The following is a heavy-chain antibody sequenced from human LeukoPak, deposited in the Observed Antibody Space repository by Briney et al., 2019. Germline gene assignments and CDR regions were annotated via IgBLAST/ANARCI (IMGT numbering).Heavy chain of an antibody. J-gene: IGHJ4*02. CDR3: ASGRAFIVVDPWFDY. CDR1: GFTFSSYS. Sequence: GGSLRLSCAASGFTFSSYSMNWVRQAPGKGLEWVSSISSSSSYIYYADSVKGRFTISRDNAKNSLYLQMNSLRAEDTAVYYCASGRAFIVVDPWFDYWGQGTLVTVSS. CDR2: ISSSSSYI. V-gene: IGHV3-21*01. D-gene: IGHD2-21*01.